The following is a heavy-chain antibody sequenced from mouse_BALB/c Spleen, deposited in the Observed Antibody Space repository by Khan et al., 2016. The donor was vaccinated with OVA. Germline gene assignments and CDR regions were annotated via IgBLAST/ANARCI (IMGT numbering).Heavy chain of an antibody. D-gene: IGHD1-1*01. CDR2: IRYDGSN. Sequence: EVQLVETGPGLVKPSQSLSLTCSVTGYSITSGYYWNWIRQFPGNKLEWMDYIRYDGSNNYNPSLKNRISITRDTSKNQFFLKLNSVTTEDTATYYVARDYYGTSWYFDVWGAGTTVTVSS. CDR3: ARDYYGTSWYFDV. J-gene: IGHJ1*01. CDR1: GYSITSGYY. V-gene: IGHV3-6*02.